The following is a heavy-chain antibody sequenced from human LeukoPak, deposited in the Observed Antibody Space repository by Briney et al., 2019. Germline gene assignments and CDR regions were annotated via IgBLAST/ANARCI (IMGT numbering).Heavy chain of an antibody. Sequence: GGSLRLSGAASGFTFSSYARSGVRQAPGKGLEWVSAISGSGGSTYYADSVKGRFTISRDNSKNTLYLQMSSLGAEDTAVYYCAKRSGDYWGQGTLVTVSS. V-gene: IGHV3-23*01. CDR1: GFTFSSYA. CDR2: ISGSGGST. D-gene: IGHD3-10*01. CDR3: AKRSGDY. J-gene: IGHJ4*02.